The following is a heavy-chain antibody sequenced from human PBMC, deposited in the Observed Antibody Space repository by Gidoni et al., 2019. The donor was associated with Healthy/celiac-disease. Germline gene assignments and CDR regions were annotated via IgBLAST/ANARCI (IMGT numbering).Heavy chain of an antibody. Sequence: QVQLVQSGAEVKKPGASVKVSCQASGYTFTGYYMHWVRQAPGQGLEWMGWINPNSGGTNYAQKFQGRVTMTRDTSISTAYMELSRLRSDDTAVYYCARYYCSSTSCYISAWFDPWGQGTLVTVSS. CDR2: INPNSGGT. CDR3: ARYYCSSTSCYISAWFDP. CDR1: GYTFTGYY. D-gene: IGHD2-2*02. V-gene: IGHV1-2*02. J-gene: IGHJ5*02.